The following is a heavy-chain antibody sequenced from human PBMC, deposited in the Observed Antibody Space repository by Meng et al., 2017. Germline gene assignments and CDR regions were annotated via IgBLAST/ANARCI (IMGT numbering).Heavy chain of an antibody. CDR1: GGSFSGYY. J-gene: IGHJ5*02. Sequence: SQTLSLTCAVYGGSFSGYYWSWIRPPPGRGREWIGEINHSGSTNYNPSLQSRVTISVDTSKTQFSLKLSSVTAADTAVYYCASADYGDYLPTHHWGQGTLVTVSS. D-gene: IGHD4-17*01. V-gene: IGHV4-34*01. CDR2: INHSGST. CDR3: ASADYGDYLPTHH.